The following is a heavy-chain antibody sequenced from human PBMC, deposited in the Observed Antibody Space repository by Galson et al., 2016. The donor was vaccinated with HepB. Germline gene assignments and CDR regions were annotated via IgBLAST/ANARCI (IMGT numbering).Heavy chain of an antibody. D-gene: IGHD5-18*01. Sequence: ETLSLTCTVSGGSISGSSYYWGWIRQPPGKGLEWIGSVFHSGSAYYNPSLRSRVTMSVDTSKNQFSLKLSSVTAADTAVYYCARLGGYSYGYSDYCGQGALVAVSS. V-gene: IGHV4-39*07. CDR1: GGSISGSSYY. CDR3: ARLGGYSYGYSDY. CDR2: VFHSGSA. J-gene: IGHJ4*02.